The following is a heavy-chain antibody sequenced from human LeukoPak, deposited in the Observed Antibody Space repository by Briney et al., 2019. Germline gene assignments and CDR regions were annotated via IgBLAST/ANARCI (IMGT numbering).Heavy chain of an antibody. V-gene: IGHV1-69*04. CDR2: IIPILGIA. CDR3: ASASVGATATIDY. J-gene: IGHJ4*02. D-gene: IGHD1-26*01. CDR1: GGTFSSYA. Sequence: GASVKVSCKASGGTFSSYAISWVRQAPGQGLEWMGRIIPILGIANYAQKFQGRVTITADKSTSTAYMELSSLRSEDTAVYYCASASVGATATIDYWGQGTLVTVSS.